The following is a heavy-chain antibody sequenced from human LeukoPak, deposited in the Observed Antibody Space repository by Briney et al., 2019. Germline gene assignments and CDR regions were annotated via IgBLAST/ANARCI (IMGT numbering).Heavy chain of an antibody. D-gene: IGHD5-18*01. J-gene: IGHJ3*02. CDR1: GFTFSSYA. CDR2: ISYDGSNK. Sequence: PGGSLRLSCAASGFTFSSYAMHWVRQAPGKGLEWVAVISYDGSNKYYADSVKGRFTISRDNSKNTLYLQMNSLRAEDTAVYYCARARQNTAMELMAAFDIWGQGTMVTVSS. V-gene: IGHV3-30-3*01. CDR3: ARARQNTAMELMAAFDI.